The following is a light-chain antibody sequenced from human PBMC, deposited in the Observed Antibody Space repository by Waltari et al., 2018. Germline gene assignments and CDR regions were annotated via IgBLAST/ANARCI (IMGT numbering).Light chain of an antibody. CDR1: QRVSSN. CDR2: GAS. J-gene: IGKJ4*01. CDR3: QQYNNWPPLT. V-gene: IGKV3-15*01. Sequence: EIVITQSPATLSVSPGERATLSCRASQRVSSNLAWYQQKPGQAPRLLIYGASTRATGIPARFSGSGSGTEFTLTISSLQSEDFAVYYCQQYNNWPPLTFGGGTK.